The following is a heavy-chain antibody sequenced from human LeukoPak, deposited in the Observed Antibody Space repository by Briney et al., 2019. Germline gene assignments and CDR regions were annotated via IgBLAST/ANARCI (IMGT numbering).Heavy chain of an antibody. CDR1: GVDFSGYY. V-gene: IGHV4-34*01. CDR2: INHSGST. CDR3: VREILYCSGGSCYRGPFDN. J-gene: IGHJ4*02. Sequence: SETLSLTCAVYGVDFSGYYWSWVRQPPGEGLEWIGEINHSGSTNYNPSLKSRVTISVDTSKNQFSLKLSSVTAAHKAVSYCVREILYCSGGSCYRGPFDNWGKGTLVTVSA. D-gene: IGHD2-15*01.